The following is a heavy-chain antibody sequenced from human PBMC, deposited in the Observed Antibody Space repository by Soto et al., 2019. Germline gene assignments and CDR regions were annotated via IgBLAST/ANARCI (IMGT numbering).Heavy chain of an antibody. J-gene: IGHJ4*02. CDR3: AKERYSSSSAQDYFDY. CDR2: ISGSGGST. V-gene: IGHV3-23*01. D-gene: IGHD6-6*01. CDR1: GFTFSSYA. Sequence: EVQLLESGGGLVQPGGSLRLSCAASGFTFSSYAMSWVRQAPGKGLEWVSAISGSGGSTYYEDSVKGRFTISRDNSKNTLYLQMNSLRAEDTAVYYCAKERYSSSSAQDYFDYRGQGSLVTVSS.